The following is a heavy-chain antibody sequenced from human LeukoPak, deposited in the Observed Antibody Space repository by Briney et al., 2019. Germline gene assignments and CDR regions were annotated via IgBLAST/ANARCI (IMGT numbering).Heavy chain of an antibody. D-gene: IGHD5-18*01. V-gene: IGHV3-30*03. Sequence: PGGSLRLSCAASGFTFSSYWVTWVRQAPGKGLEWVAVISYDGSNKYYADSVKGRFTISRDNSKNTLYLQMNSLRAEDTAVYYCARWWGYSYGSPWGQGTLVTVSS. CDR1: GFTFSSYW. CDR3: ARWWGYSYGSP. CDR2: ISYDGSNK. J-gene: IGHJ5*02.